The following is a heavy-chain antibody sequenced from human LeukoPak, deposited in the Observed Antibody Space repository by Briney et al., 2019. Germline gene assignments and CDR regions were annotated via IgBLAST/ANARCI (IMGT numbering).Heavy chain of an antibody. CDR1: GGSFSGYY. CDR2: INHSGST. V-gene: IGHV4-34*01. D-gene: IGHD5-18*01. CDR3: ARADGRYRLSRHDAFEI. Sequence: PSETLSLTCAVYGGSFSGYYWSWIRQPPGKGLEWIGEINHSGSTNYNPSLKSRVTLSVDMSKSQLSLKMSSVTAADTAVYYCARADGRYRLSRHDAFEIWGQGTMVTVSS. J-gene: IGHJ3*02.